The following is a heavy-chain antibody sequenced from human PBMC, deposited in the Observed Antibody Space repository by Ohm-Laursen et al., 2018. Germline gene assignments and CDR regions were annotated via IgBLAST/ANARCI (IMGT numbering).Heavy chain of an antibody. CDR3: ARRYYYYYGMDV. CDR1: GFTFDDYA. CDR2: ISWNSGSI. J-gene: IGHJ6*02. Sequence: SLRLSCTASGFTFDDYAMHWVRQAPGKGLEWVSGISWNSGSIGYADSVKGRFTISRDNATNSLYLQMNSLRAEDTALYYCARRYYYYYGMDVWDQGTAVTVSS. V-gene: IGHV3-9*01.